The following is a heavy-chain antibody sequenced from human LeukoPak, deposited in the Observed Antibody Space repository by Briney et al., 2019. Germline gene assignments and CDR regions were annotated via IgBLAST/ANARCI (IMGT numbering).Heavy chain of an antibody. CDR3: ARKGYCSSTSCYNFDY. D-gene: IGHD2-2*01. Sequence: PSETLSLTCTVPGGSISSSSYYWGWIRQPPGKGLEWIGSIYYSGNTYYNPSLKSRVTISVDTSKNQFSLKLNSVTAADTAVYYCARKGYCSSTSCYNFDYWGQGTLVTVSS. J-gene: IGHJ4*02. V-gene: IGHV4-39*01. CDR2: IYYSGNT. CDR1: GGSISSSSYY.